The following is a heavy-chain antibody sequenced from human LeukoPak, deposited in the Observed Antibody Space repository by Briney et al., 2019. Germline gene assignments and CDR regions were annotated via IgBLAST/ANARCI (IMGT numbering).Heavy chain of an antibody. CDR3: ARVSKDFDY. J-gene: IGHJ4*02. CDR2: ISSSGSTI. V-gene: IGHV3-48*03. Sequence: GGSLRLSCAASGFTFSSYEMNWVRQAPGKGLEWVSYISSSGSTIYYADSVKGRFTISRDNAKNSLYLQMNSLRAEDTAVYYCARVSKDFDYWGQGTLVTVSS. CDR1: GFTFSSYE.